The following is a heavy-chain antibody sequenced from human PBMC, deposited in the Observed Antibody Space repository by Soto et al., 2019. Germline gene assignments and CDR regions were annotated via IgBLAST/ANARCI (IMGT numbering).Heavy chain of an antibody. CDR3: AREIDPNYYYYMDV. CDR2: ISSSSSYI. V-gene: IGHV3-21*01. J-gene: IGHJ6*03. Sequence: GGSLRLSCAASGFTFSSYSMNWVRQAPGKGLEWVSSISSSSSYIYYADSVKGRFTISRDNAKNSLYLQMNSLRAEDTAVYYCAREIDPNYYYYMDVWGKGTTVTVSS. CDR1: GFTFSSYS.